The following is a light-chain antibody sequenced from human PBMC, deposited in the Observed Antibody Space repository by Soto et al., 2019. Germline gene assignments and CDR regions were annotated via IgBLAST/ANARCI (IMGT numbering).Light chain of an antibody. J-gene: IGKJ1*01. CDR2: GAS. CDR1: QSVSNNY. Sequence: TLSCRASQSVSNNYLAWYQQKPGQAPRLLIYGASNRATGIPDRFSGSGSGTDFTLTTSRLEPEDFAVYYCQQYGSSGTFGQGTKVDIK. CDR3: QQYGSSGT. V-gene: IGKV3-20*01.